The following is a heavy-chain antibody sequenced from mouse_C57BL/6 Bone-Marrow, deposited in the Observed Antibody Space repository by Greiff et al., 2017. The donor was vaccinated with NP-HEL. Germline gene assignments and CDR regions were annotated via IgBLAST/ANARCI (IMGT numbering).Heavy chain of an antibody. J-gene: IGHJ3*01. D-gene: IGHD2-5*01. Sequence: VQLQQSGAELVRPGASVKLSCTASGFTIKDDYMHWVKQRPEQGLEWIGWIDPENGDTEYAPKFQGMATLTADTSSNTAYLQLSSLKSEDTAVYYCTAYYSNWFAYWGQGTLVTVSA. CDR3: TAYYSNWFAY. CDR1: GFTIKDDY. CDR2: IDPENGDT. V-gene: IGHV14-4*01.